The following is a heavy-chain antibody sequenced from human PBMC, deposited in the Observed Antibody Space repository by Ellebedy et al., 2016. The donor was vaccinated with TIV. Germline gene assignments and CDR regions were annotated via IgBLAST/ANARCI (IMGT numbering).Heavy chain of an antibody. CDR3: TRDLRGFGELLIDY. CDR1: GFTFSSYW. Sequence: GGSLRLSCAASGFTFSSYWMSWVRQAPGKGLEWVGFIRSKAYGGTTEYAASVKGRFTISRDDSKSIAYLQMNSLKTEDTAVYYCTRDLRGFGELLIDYWGQGTLVTVSS. J-gene: IGHJ4*02. V-gene: IGHV3-49*04. D-gene: IGHD1-26*01. CDR2: IRSKAYGGTT.